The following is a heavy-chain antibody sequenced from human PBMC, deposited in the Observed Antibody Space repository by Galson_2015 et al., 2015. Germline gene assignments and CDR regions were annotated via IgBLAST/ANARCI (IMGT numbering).Heavy chain of an antibody. CDR1: GYSFTSYW. J-gene: IGHJ6*02. V-gene: IGHV5-10-1*01. CDR2: IDPSDSYT. Sequence: QSGAEVKKPGESLRISCTGSGYSFTSYWISWARQMPGKGLEWMGRIDPSDSYTNYSPSFQGHVTISADKSISTAYLQWSSLKASDTAMYYCARQATPDTNFYYYGMDVWGQGTTVTVSS. CDR3: ARQATPDTNFYYYGMDV. D-gene: IGHD1-26*01.